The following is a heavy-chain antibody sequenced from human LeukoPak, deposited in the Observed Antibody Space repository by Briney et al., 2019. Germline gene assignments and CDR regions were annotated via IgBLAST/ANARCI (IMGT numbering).Heavy chain of an antibody. CDR3: ARIWPSVAAFDI. V-gene: IGHV3-11*01. CDR1: GFTFSDYY. Sequence: GGSLRLSCAASGFTFSDYYMTWIRQAPGKGLEGVSYITNSDNSMYYADSVKGRFTISRDNAKNSLHLQMNSLRAEDTAVYYCARIWPSVAAFDIWGQGTMVTVSS. CDR2: ITNSDNSM. D-gene: IGHD2-15*01. J-gene: IGHJ3*02.